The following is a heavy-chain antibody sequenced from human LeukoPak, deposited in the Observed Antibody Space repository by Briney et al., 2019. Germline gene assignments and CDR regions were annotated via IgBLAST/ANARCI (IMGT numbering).Heavy chain of an antibody. J-gene: IGHJ6*02. CDR3: AISLPRIAAAGPGDYYYGMDV. CDR2: IYPGDSDT. CDR1: GYSFTSYW. D-gene: IGHD6-13*01. V-gene: IGHV5-51*01. Sequence: GESLKISCKGSGYSFTSYWIGWVRQMPGKGLEWMGIIYPGDSDTRYSPSFQGQVTISADKSISTAYLQWSSLKASDTAMYYCAISLPRIAAAGPGDYYYGMDVWGQGTTVTVSS.